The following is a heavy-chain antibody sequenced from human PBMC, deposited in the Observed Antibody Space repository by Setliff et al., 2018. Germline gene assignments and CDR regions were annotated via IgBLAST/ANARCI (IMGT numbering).Heavy chain of an antibody. CDR3: ARLGGDYGNDYYYYYGMDV. Sequence: ASETLSLTCSVYGESFSNNYWSWIRQTPGKGLEWIGESNHGGSTNYNPSLKSRVTISVDTSKNQFSLKLSSVTAADTAVYYCARLGGDYGNDYYYYYGMDVWGQGTTVTVSS. D-gene: IGHD4-17*01. V-gene: IGHV4-34*01. CDR1: GESFSNNY. J-gene: IGHJ6*02. CDR2: SNHGGST.